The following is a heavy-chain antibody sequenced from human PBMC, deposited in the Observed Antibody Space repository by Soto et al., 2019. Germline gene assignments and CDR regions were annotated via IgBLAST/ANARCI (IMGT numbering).Heavy chain of an antibody. Sequence: QVQLVQSGAEVKKPGASVKVSCKASGYTFTSYYMHWVRQAPGQGLEWMGIINPSGGSTSYAQKFQGRVTMTRDTSTSTVYMELSSLRSEDTAVYYCARDLGAAVAGSHENWFDPWGQGTLVTVSS. V-gene: IGHV1-46*01. J-gene: IGHJ5*02. CDR2: INPSGGST. D-gene: IGHD6-19*01. CDR1: GYTFTSYY. CDR3: ARDLGAAVAGSHENWFDP.